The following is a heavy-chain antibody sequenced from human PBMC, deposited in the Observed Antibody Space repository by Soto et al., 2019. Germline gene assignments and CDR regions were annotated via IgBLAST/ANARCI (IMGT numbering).Heavy chain of an antibody. CDR1: GFTVSSNY. Sequence: AGGSLRLSCAASGFTVSSNYMSWVRQAPGKGLEWVSAISGSGGSTYYADSVKGRFTISRDNSKNTLYLQMNSLRAEDTAVYYCAREKGSSTERYNWFDAWGQGTPVTVSS. V-gene: IGHV3-23*01. CDR2: ISGSGGST. CDR3: AREKGSSTERYNWFDA. J-gene: IGHJ5*02. D-gene: IGHD6-13*01.